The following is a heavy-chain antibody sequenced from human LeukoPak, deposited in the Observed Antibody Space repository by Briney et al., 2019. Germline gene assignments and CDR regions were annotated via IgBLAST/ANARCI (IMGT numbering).Heavy chain of an antibody. V-gene: IGHV3-21*01. CDR2: ISSSSSYI. Sequence: GGSLRLSCAASGFTFSSYSMNWVRQAPGNGLEWVSSISSSSSYIYYADSVKGRFTISRDNAKNSLYLQMNSLRAVDTAVYYCARDSTVTKRQDFNWFDPWGQGTLVTVSS. D-gene: IGHD4-17*01. J-gene: IGHJ5*02. CDR1: GFTFSSYS. CDR3: ARDSTVTKRQDFNWFDP.